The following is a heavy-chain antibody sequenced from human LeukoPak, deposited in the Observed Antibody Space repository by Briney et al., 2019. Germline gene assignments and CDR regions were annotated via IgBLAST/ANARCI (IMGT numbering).Heavy chain of an antibody. CDR3: ASASTVTTSYYYYMDV. CDR2: ISGSGGST. Sequence: GGSLRLSCAASGFTFSSYAMSWVRQAPGKGLEWVSAISGSGGSTYYADSVKGRFTISRDNSKNTLYLQMNSLRAEDTAVYYCASASTVTTSYYYYMDVWGKGTTVTVSS. J-gene: IGHJ6*03. CDR1: GFTFSSYA. D-gene: IGHD4-17*01. V-gene: IGHV3-23*01.